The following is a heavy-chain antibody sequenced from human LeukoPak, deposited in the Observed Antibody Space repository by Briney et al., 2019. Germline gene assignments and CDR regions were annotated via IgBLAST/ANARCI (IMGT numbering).Heavy chain of an antibody. CDR1: GGSISSGDYY. V-gene: IGHV4-34*01. J-gene: IGHJ4*02. CDR2: INHSGST. Sequence: PSETLSLTCTVSGGSISSGDYYWSWIRQPPGKGLEWIGEINHSGSTNYNPSLKSRVTISVDTSKNQFSLKLSSVTAADTAVYYCARHRNGYGSGWYRYYFDYWGQGTLVTVSS. D-gene: IGHD6-19*01. CDR3: ARHRNGYGSGWYRYYFDY.